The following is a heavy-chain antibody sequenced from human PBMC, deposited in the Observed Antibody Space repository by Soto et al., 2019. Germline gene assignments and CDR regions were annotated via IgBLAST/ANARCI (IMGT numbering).Heavy chain of an antibody. V-gene: IGHV1-3*01. J-gene: IGHJ5*02. CDR3: ARDEDL. CDR1: EYTFNTYK. Sequence: ASVKVSCKASEYTFNTYKIHWVRQAPGQGLEWMGWISDGNGDTRYSQKFQGRVTITRDTSANTAYMELSSLRYEDTAIYYCARDEDLWGQGTLVTVSP. CDR2: ISDGNGDT.